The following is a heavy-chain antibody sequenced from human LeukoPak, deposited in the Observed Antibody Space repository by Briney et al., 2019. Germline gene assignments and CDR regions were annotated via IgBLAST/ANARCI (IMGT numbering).Heavy chain of an antibody. Sequence: GGSLRLFCAASGFTVSSNYMNWVGQGPGKGLEWVSVIYSGGNTYYADSVKGRFTISRDNSKNTLYLQINSLRVEDAAVYYCARLLSGTEPYYHYYFLDVSAKGTTVTVSS. CDR1: GFTVSSNY. J-gene: IGHJ6*03. CDR3: ARLLSGTEPYYHYYFLDV. V-gene: IGHV3-53*01. CDR2: IYSGGNT. D-gene: IGHD1-1*01.